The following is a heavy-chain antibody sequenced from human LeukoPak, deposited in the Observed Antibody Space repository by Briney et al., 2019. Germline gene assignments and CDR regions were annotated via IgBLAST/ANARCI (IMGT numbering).Heavy chain of an antibody. CDR3: ARDSITEVGRDY. V-gene: IGHV3-30-3*01. CDR2: ISYDGSNK. D-gene: IGHD6-19*01. Sequence: PGRSLRLSCATSGFTFSSYSMHWVRQAPGKGLEWVAVISYDGSNKYYADSVKGRFTISKDNSRNILYLQMNSLRGEDTAVYYCARDSITEVGRDYWGQGTLVTVSS. CDR1: GFTFSSYS. J-gene: IGHJ4*02.